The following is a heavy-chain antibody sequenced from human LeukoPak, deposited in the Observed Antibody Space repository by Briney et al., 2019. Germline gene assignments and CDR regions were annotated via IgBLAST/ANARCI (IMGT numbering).Heavy chain of an antibody. J-gene: IGHJ6*03. V-gene: IGHV3-20*04. CDR2: INWNGGST. CDR1: GFTFDDYG. CDR3: ARPQYFYYMDV. Sequence: GGSLRLSCAASGFTFDDYGMSWVRQAPGKGLEWVSGINWNGGSTGYADSVKGRFTISRDNAKNSLYLQMNSLRAEDTAVYYCARPQYFYYMDVWGKGTTVTASS.